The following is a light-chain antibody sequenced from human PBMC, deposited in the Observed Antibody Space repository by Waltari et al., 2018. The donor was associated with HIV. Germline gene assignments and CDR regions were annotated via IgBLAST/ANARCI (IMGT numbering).Light chain of an antibody. CDR3: QQYNDWPLFT. CDR1: QSISNN. V-gene: IGKV3-15*01. J-gene: IGKJ3*01. Sequence: EIVMTQSPATLSVSPGDRATLSCRASQSISNNLAWYQQKPGQPPRLLIYGASTRATGVPARFSGSGSGTDFTLTINSLQSEDFAVYCCQQYNDWPLFTFGPGTKVDIK. CDR2: GAS.